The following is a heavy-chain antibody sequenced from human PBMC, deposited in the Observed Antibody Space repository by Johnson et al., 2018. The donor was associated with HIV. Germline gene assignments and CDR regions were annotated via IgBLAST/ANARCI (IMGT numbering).Heavy chain of an antibody. J-gene: IGHJ3*02. CDR2: IWHDGRDV. Sequence: QVQLVESGGGVVQPGTSLRLSCAASGFTFSSYGIHWVRQAPGKGLEWVAFIWHDGRDVYYADSVKGRFTVSRDNAKNSLYLQMNSLRAGDTAVYYCARAVGAGGIWGQGTMVTVSS. D-gene: IGHD1-26*01. V-gene: IGHV3-33*03. CDR1: GFTFSSYG. CDR3: ARAVGAGGI.